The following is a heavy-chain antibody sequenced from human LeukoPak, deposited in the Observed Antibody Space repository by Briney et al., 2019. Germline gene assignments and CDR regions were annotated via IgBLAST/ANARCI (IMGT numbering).Heavy chain of an antibody. CDR3: ARDWHSSGWPNWFDP. CDR2: IYTSGST. CDR1: GGSISSYY. V-gene: IGHV4-4*07. D-gene: IGHD6-19*01. J-gene: IGHJ5*02. Sequence: SETLSLTCTVSGGSISSYYWSWIRQPAGKGLEWIGRIYTSGSTNYNPSLKSRVTMSVDTSKNQFSLKLSSVTAADTAVYYCARDWHSSGWPNWFDPWGQGTLVTVSS.